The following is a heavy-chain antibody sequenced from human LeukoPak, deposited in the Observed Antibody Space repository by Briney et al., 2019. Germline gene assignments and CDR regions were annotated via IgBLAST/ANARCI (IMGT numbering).Heavy chain of an antibody. V-gene: IGHV4-39*02. CDR1: GGSISTSGYY. CDR3: ARRIWFGDLEGAFDI. CDR2: VYYSGSS. Sequence: SETLSLTCSVSGGSISTSGYYWSWIRQSPGKGLESIGGVYYSGSSYYNPSLKSRVTISLDTSKNHFSLNMSSVTAADTAVYYCARRIWFGDLEGAFDIWGQGTMVTVSS. J-gene: IGHJ3*02. D-gene: IGHD3-10*01.